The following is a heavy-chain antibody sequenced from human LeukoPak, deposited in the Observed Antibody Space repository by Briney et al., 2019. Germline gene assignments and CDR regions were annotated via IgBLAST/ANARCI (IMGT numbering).Heavy chain of an antibody. CDR2: ISSSGANT. CDR1: GFTFSGSA. D-gene: IGHD4-17*01. J-gene: IGHJ5*02. Sequence: GGSLRLSCAASGFTFSGSAMHWVRQASGKGLEWVSSISSSGANTYYADSVKGRFTIARDNSKNTLYLQMSSLRAEDTAVYYCAKSHHDYGDYGWFDPWGQGTLVTVSS. V-gene: IGHV3-23*01. CDR3: AKSHHDYGDYGWFDP.